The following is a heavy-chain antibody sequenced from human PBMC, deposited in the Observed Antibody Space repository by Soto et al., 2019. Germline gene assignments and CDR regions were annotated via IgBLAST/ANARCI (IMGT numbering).Heavy chain of an antibody. V-gene: IGHV3-74*01. J-gene: IGHJ6*02. CDR1: GFTFSSYW. D-gene: IGHD3-3*01. Sequence: EVQLVESGGGLVQPGGSLRLSCAASGFTFSSYWMHWVRQAPGKGLVWVSRITSDGSSTSYADSVKGRFTISRDNAKNTLYLKMNSLRAEDTAVYYCARGNPANYEFWRGYYSGRDYYYGMDVWGQGTTVTVSS. CDR3: ARGNPANYEFWRGYYSGRDYYYGMDV. CDR2: ITSDGSST.